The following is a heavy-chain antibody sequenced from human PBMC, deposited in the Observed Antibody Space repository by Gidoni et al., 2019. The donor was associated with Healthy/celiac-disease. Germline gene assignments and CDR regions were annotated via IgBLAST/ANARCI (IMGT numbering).Heavy chain of an antibody. D-gene: IGHD1-26*01. CDR3: AKDSYLVGAYSDY. CDR2: ISGDGGST. Sequence: EVQLVESGGGVVQPGGSLRLSCAASGFTFDVYALHWVRQAPGKGLEWVSLISGDGGSTYYAYSVKGRFTISRDNSKNSLYLQMNSLRTEDTALYYCAKDSYLVGAYSDYWGQGTLVTVSS. CDR1: GFTFDVYA. V-gene: IGHV3-43*02. J-gene: IGHJ4*02.